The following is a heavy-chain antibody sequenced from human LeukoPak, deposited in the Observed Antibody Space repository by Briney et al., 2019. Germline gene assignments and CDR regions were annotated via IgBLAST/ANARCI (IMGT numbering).Heavy chain of an antibody. J-gene: IGHJ5*02. CDR2: INPSGGST. V-gene: IGHV1-46*01. CDR1: GYTFTSYY. CDR3: ARDRETIFGRYNWFDP. Sequence: AASVKVSCKASGYTFTSYYMHWVRQAPGQGLEWMGIINPSGGSTSYAQKFQGRVTMTRDTSTSTVYMELSSLRSEDTAVYYRARDRETIFGRYNWFDPWGQGTLVTVSS. D-gene: IGHD3-3*01.